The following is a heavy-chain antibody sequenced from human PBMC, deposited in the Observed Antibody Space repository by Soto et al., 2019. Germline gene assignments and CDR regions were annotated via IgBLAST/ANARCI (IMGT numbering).Heavy chain of an antibody. CDR3: ARDPYYDGSGYYSVYWYFDL. V-gene: IGHV3-33*01. CDR2: IWYDGSNK. D-gene: IGHD3-22*01. CDR1: GFSFSNDG. J-gene: IGHJ2*01. Sequence: QVPLVESGGGVVQPGRSLRLSCVASGFSFSNDGMHWVRQAPGKGLEWVGVIWYDGSNKFYADSVKGRFTISRDNSKNTLYLQMNSLRAEDTAVYYCARDPYYDGSGYYSVYWYFDLWGRGTLVTVSS.